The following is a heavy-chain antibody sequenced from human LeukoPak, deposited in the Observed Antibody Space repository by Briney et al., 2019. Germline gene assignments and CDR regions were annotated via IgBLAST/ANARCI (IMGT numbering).Heavy chain of an antibody. V-gene: IGHV3-30*04. D-gene: IGHD3-10*01. CDR3: AKDHAGSGRAFEY. Sequence: GGSLRLSCATSGFTFRTSGVHCVRQAPGKGLEWVALMSSDGINTYYADSVRGRFTVSRDSSKDILYLQMNSLRADDTAIYYCAKDHAGSGRAFEYWGQGTLVTVSS. CDR1: GFTFRTSG. J-gene: IGHJ4*02. CDR2: MSSDGINT.